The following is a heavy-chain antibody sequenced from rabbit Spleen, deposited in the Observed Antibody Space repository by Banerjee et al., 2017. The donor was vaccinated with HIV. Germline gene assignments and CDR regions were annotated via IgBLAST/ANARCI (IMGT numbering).Heavy chain of an antibody. Sequence: QLEESAGGLVQPGGSLKLSCKASGFTLSSYYMNWVRQAPGKGLEWIGYIDPVFGITYYANWVNGRFSISRENAQNTVLLQMTSLTAADTATYFCARSVYYDDYDYFNLWGQGTLVTVS. CDR3: ARSVYYDDYDYFNL. CDR1: GFTLSSYY. V-gene: IGHV1S7*01. D-gene: IGHD2-1*01. CDR2: IDPVFGIT. J-gene: IGHJ4*01.